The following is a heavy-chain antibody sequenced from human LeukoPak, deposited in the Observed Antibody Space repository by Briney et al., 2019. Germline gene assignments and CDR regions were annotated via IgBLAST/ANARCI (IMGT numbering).Heavy chain of an antibody. CDR1: GGSISSGGYY. CDR3: ARLQMTTVTFDY. J-gene: IGHJ4*02. CDR2: IYYSGST. Sequence: SQTLSLTCTVSGGSISSGGYYWSWIRPRPGKGLEWIGYIYYSGSTYYNPSLKSRVTISVDTSKNQFSLKLSSVTAADTAVYYCARLQMTTVTFDYWGQGTLVTVSS. D-gene: IGHD4-17*01. V-gene: IGHV4-31*03.